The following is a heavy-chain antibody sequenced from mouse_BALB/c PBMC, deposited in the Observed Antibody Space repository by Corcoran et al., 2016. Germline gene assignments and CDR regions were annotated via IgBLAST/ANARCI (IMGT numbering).Heavy chain of an antibody. CDR1: GYTFTSYV. Sequence: VQLQQSGAELVRPGTSVKVSCKASGYTFTSYVMHWVKQKPGQGLEWIGYINPYNDGTKYNEKFKGKATLTSDKSSSTAYMELSSLTSEDSAVYYCARLYPGIAMDYWGQGTSVTASS. V-gene: IGHV1S136*01. CDR3: ARLYPGIAMDY. CDR2: INPYNDGT. J-gene: IGHJ4*01.